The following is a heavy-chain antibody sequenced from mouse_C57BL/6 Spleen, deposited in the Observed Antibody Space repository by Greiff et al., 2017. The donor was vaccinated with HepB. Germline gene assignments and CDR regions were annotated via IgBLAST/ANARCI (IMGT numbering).Heavy chain of an antibody. J-gene: IGHJ1*03. CDR3: AIYGKDLYFDV. CDR2: IYPGDGDT. D-gene: IGHD2-1*01. CDR1: GYAFSSYW. Sequence: QVQLKESGAELVKPGASVKISCKASGYAFSSYWMNWVKQRPGKGLEWIGQIYPGDGDTNYNGKFKGKATLTADKSSSTAYMQRSSLTSEDSAVYCCAIYGKDLYFDVWGTGTTVTVSS. V-gene: IGHV1-80*01.